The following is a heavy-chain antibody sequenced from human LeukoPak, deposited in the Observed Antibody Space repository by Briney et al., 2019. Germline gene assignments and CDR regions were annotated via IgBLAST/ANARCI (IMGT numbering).Heavy chain of an antibody. CDR3: ARGGGNFDY. Sequence: PGGSLRLSSAASGFTFSSYALSWVRQAPGKGLEWVSSISSSSSYIYYADSVKGRFTISRDNAKNSLYLQMNSLRAEDTAVYYCARGGGNFDYWGQGTLVTVSS. V-gene: IGHV3-21*01. J-gene: IGHJ4*02. CDR2: ISSSSSYI. D-gene: IGHD2-15*01. CDR1: GFTFSSYA.